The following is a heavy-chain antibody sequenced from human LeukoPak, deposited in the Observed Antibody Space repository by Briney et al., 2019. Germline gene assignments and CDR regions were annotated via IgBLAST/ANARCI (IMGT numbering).Heavy chain of an antibody. Sequence: GGSLRLSCAASGFTFSSYSMNWVRQAPGKGLEWVSSISSSSSYIYYADSVKGRFTISRDNAKNSLYLQMNSLRAEDTAVYYCASTQRYYDILTGYPSGGWFDPWGQGTLVTVSS. CDR3: ASTQRYYDILTGYPSGGWFDP. CDR1: GFTFSSYS. J-gene: IGHJ5*02. D-gene: IGHD3-9*01. V-gene: IGHV3-21*04. CDR2: ISSSSSYI.